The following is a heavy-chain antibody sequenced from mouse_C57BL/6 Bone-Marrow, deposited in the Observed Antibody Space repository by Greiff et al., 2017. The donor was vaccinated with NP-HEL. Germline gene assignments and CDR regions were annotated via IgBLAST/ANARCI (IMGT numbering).Heavy chain of an antibody. CDR2: ISYSGST. J-gene: IGHJ2*01. CDR3: ARGPYYDYDGYFDY. Sequence: DVKLVESGPGMVKPSQSLSLTCTVTGYSITSGYDWHWIRHFPGNKLEWMGYISYSGSTNYNPSLKSRISITHDTSKNHFFLELNSVTTEDTATYYCARGPYYDYDGYFDYWGQGTPLTVSS. V-gene: IGHV3-1*01. CDR1: GYSITSGYD. D-gene: IGHD2-4*01.